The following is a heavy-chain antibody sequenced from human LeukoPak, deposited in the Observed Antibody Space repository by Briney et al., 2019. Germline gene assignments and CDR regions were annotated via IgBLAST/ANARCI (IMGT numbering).Heavy chain of an antibody. CDR2: IYHSGST. J-gene: IGHJ3*02. Sequence: SETLSLTCAVSGYSISSGYYWGWIRQPPGKGLEWIGSIYHSGSTYYNPSLKSRVTISADTSKNQFSLKLSSVTAADTAVYYCARRTIFGVVITYAFDIWGQGTMVTVSS. CDR1: GYSISSGYY. D-gene: IGHD3-3*01. CDR3: ARRTIFGVVITYAFDI. V-gene: IGHV4-38-2*01.